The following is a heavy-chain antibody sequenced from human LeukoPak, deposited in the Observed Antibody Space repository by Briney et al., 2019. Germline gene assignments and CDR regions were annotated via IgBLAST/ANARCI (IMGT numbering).Heavy chain of an antibody. CDR3: ARASAGDSSGYFFFDY. CDR1: GGSISSYY. V-gene: IGHV4-59*01. D-gene: IGHD3-22*01. Sequence: PSETLSLTCTVSGGSISSYYWSWIRQPPGKGLEWIGYIYYSGSTNYNSSLKSRVTISVDTSKNQFSLKLSSVTAADTAVYYCARASAGDSSGYFFFDYWGQGTLVTVSS. J-gene: IGHJ4*02. CDR2: IYYSGST.